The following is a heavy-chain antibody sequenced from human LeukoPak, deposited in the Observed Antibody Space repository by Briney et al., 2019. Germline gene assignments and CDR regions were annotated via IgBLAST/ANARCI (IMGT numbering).Heavy chain of an antibody. Sequence: PGGSLRLSCAASGFTFSSYEMNWVRQAPGKGLEWVSYISSSGSTIYYADSVKGRFTISRDNSKNSLYLQMNSLRAEDTALYYCAKGMGATGMLHYFDYWGQGTLVTVSS. D-gene: IGHD1-14*01. V-gene: IGHV3-48*03. J-gene: IGHJ4*02. CDR3: AKGMGATGMLHYFDY. CDR1: GFTFSSYE. CDR2: ISSSGSTI.